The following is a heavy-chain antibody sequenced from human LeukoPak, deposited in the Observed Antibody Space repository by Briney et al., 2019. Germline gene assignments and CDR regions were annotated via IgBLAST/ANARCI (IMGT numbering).Heavy chain of an antibody. Sequence: TGGSLRLSCAASGFTFSSYVMSWVRQAPGKGLEWVSTISGSGNGGNTYYADPVKGRFTISRDNSKSTLYLQMNSLRAEDTAIYYCAKDRITAAGTPFDSWGQGTLVTVSS. CDR1: GFTFSSYV. D-gene: IGHD6-13*01. CDR3: AKDRITAAGTPFDS. J-gene: IGHJ4*02. CDR2: ISGSGNGGNT. V-gene: IGHV3-23*01.